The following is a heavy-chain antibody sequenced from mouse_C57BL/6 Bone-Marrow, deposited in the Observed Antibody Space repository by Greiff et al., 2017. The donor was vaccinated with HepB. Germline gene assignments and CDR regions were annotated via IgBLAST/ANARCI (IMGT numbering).Heavy chain of an antibody. V-gene: IGHV1-69*01. Sequence: QVQLQQPGAELVMPGASVKLSCKASGYTFTSYWMHWVKQRPGQGLEWIGEIDPSDSYTNYNQKFKGKSTLTVDKSSSTAYMQLSSLASEDSAVYYGARSGRSHYWGQGTTLSVSS. CDR1: GYTFTSYW. CDR3: ARSGRSHY. CDR2: IDPSDSYT. J-gene: IGHJ2*01.